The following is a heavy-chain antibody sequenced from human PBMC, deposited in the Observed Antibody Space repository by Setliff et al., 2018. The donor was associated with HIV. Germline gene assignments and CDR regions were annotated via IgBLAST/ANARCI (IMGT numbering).Heavy chain of an antibody. J-gene: IGHJ4*02. Sequence: SETLSLTCTVSGGSISSYYWSWIRQPPGKGLEWIGRIYTSGSTNYNPSLKSRVTMSVDTSKNQFSQKLSSVTAADTAVYYCARGFDYAQRPPLYYFDYWGQGTLVTVSS. CDR3: ARGFDYAQRPPLYYFDY. D-gene: IGHD2-2*01. V-gene: IGHV4-4*07. CDR1: GGSISSYY. CDR2: IYTSGST.